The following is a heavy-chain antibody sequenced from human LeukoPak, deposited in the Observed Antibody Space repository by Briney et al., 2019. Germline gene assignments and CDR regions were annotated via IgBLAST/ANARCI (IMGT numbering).Heavy chain of an antibody. CDR2: IYYSGST. CDR1: GGSLCSYV. J-gene: IGHJ2*01. V-gene: IGHV4-59*01. Sequence: SETLSLTCTVSGGSLCSYVCSWVGQPPGPGLERGGDIYYSGSTNYNPSLKSRVTISVDTSKNQFSLKLSFVTAADTAVYYCARGYSSGWPRWYFDLWGRGTLVTVSS. D-gene: IGHD6-19*01. CDR3: ARGYSSGWPRWYFDL.